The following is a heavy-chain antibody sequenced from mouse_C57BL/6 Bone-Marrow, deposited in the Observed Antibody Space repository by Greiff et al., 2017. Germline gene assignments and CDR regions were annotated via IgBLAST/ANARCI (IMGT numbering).Heavy chain of an antibody. CDR1: GFNIKDDY. V-gene: IGHV14-4*01. J-gene: IGHJ2*01. CDR2: IDPENGDT. CDR3: TKEQLRRGFDY. D-gene: IGHD2-4*01. Sequence: EVQLVESGAELVRPGASVKLSCTASGFNIKDDYMHWVKQRPEQGLEWIGWIDPENGDTEYASKFQGKATITADTSSNTAYLQLSSLTSEDTAVYYCTKEQLRRGFDYWGQGTTLTVSS.